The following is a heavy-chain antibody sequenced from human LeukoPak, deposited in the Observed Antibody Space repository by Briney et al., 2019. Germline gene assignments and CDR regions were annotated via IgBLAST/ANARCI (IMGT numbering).Heavy chain of an antibody. J-gene: IGHJ4*02. D-gene: IGHD5-18*01. CDR1: GFTFTRDW. CDR3: ARDRMWDTAKVYFDH. CDR2: IKQDGSEK. Sequence: PGGSLRLSCAASGFTFTRDWMSWVRHAPGMGREWVANIKQDGSEKYYVDSVKGRFTISRDNAKNSLYLQMHPLRAQDTAVYYCARDRMWDTAKVYFDHWGQRTLVPVSS. V-gene: IGHV3-7*01.